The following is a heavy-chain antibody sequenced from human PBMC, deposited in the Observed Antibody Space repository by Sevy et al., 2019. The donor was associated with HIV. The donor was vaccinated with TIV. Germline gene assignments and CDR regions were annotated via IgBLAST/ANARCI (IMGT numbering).Heavy chain of an antibody. J-gene: IGHJ4*02. Sequence: GSLRLSCVASGFTFSDHYMEWVRQAPGKGLEWVGRTRNKADGYTREYAASVKGRFTISRDESKNSLYVQMNSLKAEDTAVYYCATHAGIAAAGRVFDYWGQGTLVTVSS. D-gene: IGHD6-13*01. CDR1: GFTFSDHY. CDR2: TRNKADGYTR. V-gene: IGHV3-72*01. CDR3: ATHAGIAAAGRVFDY.